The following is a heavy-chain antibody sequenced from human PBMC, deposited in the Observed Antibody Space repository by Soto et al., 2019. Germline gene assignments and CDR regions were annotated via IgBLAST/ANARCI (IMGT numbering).Heavy chain of an antibody. CDR3: ARDNYDSSGYHRDWYFDL. Sequence: QVQLQESSPGLVKPSQTLSLTCTVSGGSISSGGYYWSWIRQHPGKGLEWIGYSYYSGSTYYNPSLKSRVTISVDTSKNQFSLKLSSVTAADTAVYYCARDNYDSSGYHRDWYFDLWGRGTLVTVSS. CDR1: GGSISSGGYY. J-gene: IGHJ2*01. D-gene: IGHD3-22*01. V-gene: IGHV4-31*03. CDR2: SYYSGST.